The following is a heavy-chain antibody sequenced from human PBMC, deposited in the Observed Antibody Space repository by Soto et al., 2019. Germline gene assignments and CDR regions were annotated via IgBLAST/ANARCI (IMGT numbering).Heavy chain of an antibody. CDR1: GGSISSYY. CDR3: ARRWGRTFDY. V-gene: IGHV4-59*08. Sequence: QVQLQESGPGLVKPSETLSLTCTVSGGSISSYYWSWIRQPPGEGLEWIGYIYYSGSTNYNPSLKSRVTISVDTSKTRFSLTLSSVTAADTAVYYCARRWGRTFDYWGQGTLVTVSS. D-gene: IGHD7-27*01. CDR2: IYYSGST. J-gene: IGHJ4*02.